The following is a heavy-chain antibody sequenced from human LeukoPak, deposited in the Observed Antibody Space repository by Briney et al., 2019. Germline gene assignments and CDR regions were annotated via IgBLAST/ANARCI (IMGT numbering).Heavy chain of an antibody. D-gene: IGHD1-26*01. CDR3: ARGARGYYVSVFDS. Sequence: SQTLSLTCGISGDSIYNDNASWNWIRQSPSRGLEWLGRTYYRSKWYYDYAVSVKDRMTFYPDTSENQVSLQLNSVTPEDTAVYYCARGARGYYVSVFDSWGQGTLVTVSS. V-gene: IGHV6-1*01. CDR2: TYYRSKWYY. J-gene: IGHJ5*01. CDR1: GDSIYNDNAS.